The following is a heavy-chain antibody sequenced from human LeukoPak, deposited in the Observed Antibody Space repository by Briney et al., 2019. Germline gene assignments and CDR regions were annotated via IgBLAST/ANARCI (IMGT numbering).Heavy chain of an antibody. V-gene: IGHV4-59*01. Sequence: SETLSLTCTVSGGSISSYYWSRIRQRPGKGLEWIGYIYYSGSTNYNPSLKSRVTISVDTSKNQFSLKLSSVTAADTAVYYCARDYYDSSGYSWFDPWGQGTLVTVSS. D-gene: IGHD3-22*01. CDR1: GGSISSYY. J-gene: IGHJ5*02. CDR2: IYYSGST. CDR3: ARDYYDSSGYSWFDP.